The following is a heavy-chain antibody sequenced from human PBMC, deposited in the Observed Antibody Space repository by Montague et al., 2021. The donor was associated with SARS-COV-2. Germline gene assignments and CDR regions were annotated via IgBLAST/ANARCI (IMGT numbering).Heavy chain of an antibody. V-gene: IGHV4-39*07. CDR2: IYYSGST. CDR1: GGSISSSSYY. Sequence: SETLSLTCTVSGGSISSSSYYWGWIRQPPGKGLEWIGTIYYSGSTYYNPSLKSRVTISVDTSKNQFSLKLCSVTAADTAVYYCARGWFSPMLVVVIRGPFGYWGQGALVTVSS. CDR3: ARGWFSPMLVVVIRGPFGY. J-gene: IGHJ4*02. D-gene: IGHD3-22*01.